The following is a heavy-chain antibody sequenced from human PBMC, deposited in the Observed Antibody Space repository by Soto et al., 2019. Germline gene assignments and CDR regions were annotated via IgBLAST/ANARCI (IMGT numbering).Heavy chain of an antibody. V-gene: IGHV1-69*13. CDR2: IIPIFGTA. CDR1: GGTFSSYA. J-gene: IGHJ6*02. CDR3: ARDPNKRAYYYDSSGYYYYYYGMDV. D-gene: IGHD3-22*01. Sequence: ASVKVSCKASGGTFSSYAISWVRQAPGQGLEWMGGIIPIFGTANYAQKFQGRVTITADESTSTAYMELSSLRSEDTAVYYCARDPNKRAYYYDSSGYYYYYYGMDVWGQGTTVTVSS.